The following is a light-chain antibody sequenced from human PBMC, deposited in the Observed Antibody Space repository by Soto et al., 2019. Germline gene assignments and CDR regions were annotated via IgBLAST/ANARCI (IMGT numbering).Light chain of an antibody. V-gene: IGKV3-15*01. CDR2: GAF. Sequence: EIVLTQSPATLSLSPGERATLSCRASQSINTYLAWYQQRPGQAPRLLIYGAFTRATGIPARFSGTGSGTEFTLSISSLQSEDFAVYYCKQYKEWPPFTFGQGTRLEIK. CDR1: QSINTY. CDR3: KQYKEWPPFT. J-gene: IGKJ5*01.